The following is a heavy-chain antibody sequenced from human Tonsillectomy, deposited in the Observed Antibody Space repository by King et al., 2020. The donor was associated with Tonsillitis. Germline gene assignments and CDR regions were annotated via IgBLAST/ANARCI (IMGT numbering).Heavy chain of an antibody. J-gene: IGHJ4*02. CDR2: ISSDGSDK. V-gene: IGHV3-30*04. Sequence: VQLVESGGGVVQPGRSLRLSCAASGFTFSTYAMHWVRQAPGKGLEWVAVISSDGSDKYYADSVKGRFIISRDNSKNTRNLQMNRLKTEDTAVYYCARTLGMGGASDYGGQGTLVTVSS. D-gene: IGHD3-16*01. CDR1: GFTFSTYA. CDR3: ARTLGMGGASDY.